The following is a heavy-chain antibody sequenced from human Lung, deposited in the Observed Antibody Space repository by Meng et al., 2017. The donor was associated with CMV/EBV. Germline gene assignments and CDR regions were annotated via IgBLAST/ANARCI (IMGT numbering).Heavy chain of an antibody. J-gene: IGHJ4*02. D-gene: IGHD5-18*01. CDR3: ARTPRGYSHGYSALYFDS. CDR1: GFNFNIFE. Sequence: GESXKISCAASGFNFNIFEMNWVLQTPGKGLEWISYINDASNNKYYADSVKGRFTISRDNAQKSLFLQMNTLRVEDTAIYYCARTPRGYSHGYSALYFDSWXQGTLVTVSS. CDR2: INDASNNK. V-gene: IGHV3-48*03.